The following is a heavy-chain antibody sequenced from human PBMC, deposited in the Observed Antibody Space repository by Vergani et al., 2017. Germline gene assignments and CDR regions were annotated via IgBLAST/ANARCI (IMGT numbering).Heavy chain of an antibody. CDR1: GFTFTNYG. V-gene: IGHV3-NL1*01. CDR2: IYSGGST. Sequence: QVQLVESGGGVVQPGGSLRLSCAASGFTFTNYGMHWVRQAPGKGLEWVSVIYSGGSTYYADSVKGRFTISRDNSKNTLYLQMNSLRAEDTAVYYCARANYYDSSGYYYGMDVWGQGTTVTVSS. D-gene: IGHD3-22*01. J-gene: IGHJ6*02. CDR3: ARANYYDSSGYYYGMDV.